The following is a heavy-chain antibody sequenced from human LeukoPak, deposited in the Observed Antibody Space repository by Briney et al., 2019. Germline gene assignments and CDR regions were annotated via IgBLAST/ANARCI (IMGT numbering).Heavy chain of an antibody. J-gene: IGHJ4*02. CDR3: TRAKRVIFDY. CDR2: INPNSGAT. Sequence: ASVKVSCKASGYTFTGYYMHWVRQAPGQGLEWMGWINPNSGATLYAQKFKGRVTMTRDTSINTAYMELSSLRSDDTAVYYCTRAKRVIFDYWDQGTLVTVSS. D-gene: IGHD1-1*01. V-gene: IGHV1-2*02. CDR1: GYTFTGYY.